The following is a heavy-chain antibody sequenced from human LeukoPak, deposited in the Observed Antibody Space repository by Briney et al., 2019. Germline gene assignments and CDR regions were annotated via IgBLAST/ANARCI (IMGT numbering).Heavy chain of an antibody. D-gene: IGHD5-12*01. CDR2: MNPNSGNT. CDR3: ARGEVGTNWFDP. CDR1: GYTFTSYD. V-gene: IGHV1-8*01. Sequence: ASVKVSCKASGYTFTSYDINWVRQATGQGLEWMGWMNPNSGNTGYAQKFQGRVTMTRDMSTSTVYMELSSLRSEDTAVYYCARGEVGTNWFDPWGQGTLVTVSS. J-gene: IGHJ5*02.